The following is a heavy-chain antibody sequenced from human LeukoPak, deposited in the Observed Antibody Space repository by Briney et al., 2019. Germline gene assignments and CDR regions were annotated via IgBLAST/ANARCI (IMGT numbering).Heavy chain of an antibody. V-gene: IGHV3-48*03. CDR3: ASNKEVFYDSSGGY. D-gene: IGHD3-22*01. CDR1: GFTFSSYE. J-gene: IGHJ4*02. Sequence: GGSLRLSCAASGFTFSSYEMNWVRQAPGKGLEWVSFISSGGTIYYADSVKGRFTISRDNSKNTLFLQMKSLRAEDTAVYYCASNKEVFYDSSGGYWGQGTLVTVSS. CDR2: ISSGGTI.